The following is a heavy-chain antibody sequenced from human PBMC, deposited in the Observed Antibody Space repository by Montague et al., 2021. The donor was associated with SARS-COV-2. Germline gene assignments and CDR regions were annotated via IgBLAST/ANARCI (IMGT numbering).Heavy chain of an antibody. Sequence: SETLSLTCTVSGGSITNNIDYWAWIRQPPGKGLEWIGSIYYTGNTYYNPSLKSRVTISVVTSKNHFTLKLSSVTAAATAVYYCARLKRYFDSSGSPSAFDXWGQGTKVTVSS. D-gene: IGHD3-22*01. V-gene: IGHV4-39*02. CDR1: GGSITNNIDY. CDR2: IYYTGNT. J-gene: IGHJ3*01. CDR3: ARLKRYFDSSGSPSAFDX.